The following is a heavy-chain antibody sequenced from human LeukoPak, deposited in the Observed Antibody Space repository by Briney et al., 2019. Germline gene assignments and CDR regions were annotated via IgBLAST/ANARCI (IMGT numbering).Heavy chain of an antibody. D-gene: IGHD3-3*01. J-gene: IGHJ4*02. CDR3: ARSPTYYDFWSGYKFIDY. CDR1: GFAFSSYW. V-gene: IGHV3-7*01. CDR2: IKHDGSEK. Sequence: GGSLRLSCAASGFAFSSYWMSWVRQAPGKGLEWVANIKHDGSEKYYVDSVKGRFTISRDNAKNALYLQMNSLRGEDTAVYYCARSPTYYDFWSGYKFIDYWGQGPLVTVSS.